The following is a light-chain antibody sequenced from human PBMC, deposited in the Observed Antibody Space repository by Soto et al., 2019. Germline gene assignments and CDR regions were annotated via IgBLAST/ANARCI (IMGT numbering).Light chain of an antibody. CDR1: QSLLHSNGYNY. Sequence: DIVVTQSPLSLPVTPGEPASISCRSSQSLLHSNGYNYLDWYLQKPGQSPQLLIYLGSNRASGVPDRFSGSGPGTDFTLKISRVEAEDVGVYYCMQGLTTPLTFGGGTKVDIK. J-gene: IGKJ4*01. CDR2: LGS. CDR3: MQGLTTPLT. V-gene: IGKV2-28*01.